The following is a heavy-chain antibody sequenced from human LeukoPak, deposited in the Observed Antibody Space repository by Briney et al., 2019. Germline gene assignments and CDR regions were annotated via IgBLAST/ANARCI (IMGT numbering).Heavy chain of an antibody. V-gene: IGHV3-21*01. CDR3: ARSTSDYYGGNPDFGY. D-gene: IGHD4-23*01. CDR1: GFNFSSYS. Sequence: GSLRLSCAASGFNFSSYSMNWVRQAPGKGLGLVFSISSSSSYIYYADSVKGRFTISRDNAKNSLYLQMNSLRAEDTAVYYCARSTSDYYGGNPDFGYWGQGTLVTVSS. J-gene: IGHJ4*02. CDR2: ISSSSSYI.